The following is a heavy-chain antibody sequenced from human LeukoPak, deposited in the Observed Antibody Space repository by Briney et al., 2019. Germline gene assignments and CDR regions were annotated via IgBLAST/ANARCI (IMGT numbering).Heavy chain of an antibody. CDR3: ASGVDSAKLGY. CDR1: GGSFSHNY. V-gene: IGHV4-34*01. D-gene: IGHD3-3*01. J-gene: IGHJ4*02. CDR2: IHPRGTT. Sequence: PSETLSLTCTVYGGSFSHNYWHWIRQPPGKGLECIGEIHPRGTTTYNPSLESRGSISIDTPNNHFSLRVTSVTAADTANSYCASGVDSAKLGYWGRGTLVTVSS.